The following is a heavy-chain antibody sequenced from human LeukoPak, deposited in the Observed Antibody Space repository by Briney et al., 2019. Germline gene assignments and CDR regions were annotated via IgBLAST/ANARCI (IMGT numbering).Heavy chain of an antibody. Sequence: PGGSLRLSCTASGFTFTNYIMSWVRQAPGKGLEWVSSVSDSGTRTFYPDSVQGRFTISRDNSRNTLYLQMNGLRAEDTAVYYCVKSLRPGAVGPLFDYWGQGTQVTVSS. D-gene: IGHD5/OR15-5a*01. CDR3: VKSLRPGAVGPLFDY. V-gene: IGHV3-23*01. CDR2: VSDSGTRT. J-gene: IGHJ4*02. CDR1: GFTFTNYI.